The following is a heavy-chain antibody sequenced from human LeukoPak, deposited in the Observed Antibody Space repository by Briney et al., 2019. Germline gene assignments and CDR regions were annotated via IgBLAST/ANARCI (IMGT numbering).Heavy chain of an antibody. CDR2: IIPIFGTA. CDR1: GGTFSSYA. D-gene: IGHD2-15*01. J-gene: IGHJ4*02. V-gene: IGHV1-69*13. Sequence: ASVKVSCKASGGTFSSYAISWVRQAPGQGLEWMGGIIPIFGTANYAQKFQGRVTITADESTSTAYMELSSLRSDDTAVYYCARDRELPRSGGFDYWGQGTLVTVSS. CDR3: ARDRELPRSGGFDY.